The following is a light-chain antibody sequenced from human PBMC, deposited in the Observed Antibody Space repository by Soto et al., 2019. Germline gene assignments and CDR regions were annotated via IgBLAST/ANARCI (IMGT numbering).Light chain of an antibody. Sequence: EIVLTQSPGTLSLSPGERATLSCRASQSVSYTYLAWYPQKPGQAPRLLIYGASSRATGIPDRFSGSGSGTDFTLTISRLEPEDFAVYYCQHYGSLVLTFGGGTKVEIK. V-gene: IGKV3-20*01. J-gene: IGKJ4*01. CDR2: GAS. CDR3: QHYGSLVLT. CDR1: QSVSYTY.